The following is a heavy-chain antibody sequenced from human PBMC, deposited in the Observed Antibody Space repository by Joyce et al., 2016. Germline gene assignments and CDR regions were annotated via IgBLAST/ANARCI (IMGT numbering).Heavy chain of an antibody. CDR3: AKGDSSGYYYNYYFDH. CDR1: GFTFSSYA. Sequence: EVQLLESGGGLVQPGGSLTLTCAASGFTFSSYAMSWVRQAPGEGLGGVSGFSGSGGSRYYAESVKGRFTISRENSINTLYLQMNSVRDEDTAVYFCAKGDSSGYYYNYYFDHWGQGIRVTVSS. J-gene: IGHJ4*02. CDR2: FSGSGGSR. V-gene: IGHV3-23*01. D-gene: IGHD3-22*01.